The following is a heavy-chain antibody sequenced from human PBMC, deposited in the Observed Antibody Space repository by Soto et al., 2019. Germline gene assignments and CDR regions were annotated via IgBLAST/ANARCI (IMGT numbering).Heavy chain of an antibody. J-gene: IGHJ4*02. Sequence: SETLSLTCTVSGGSISSEGYYWSWFRQLPGKGLEWIGDIYYSGTTYHSPSLRSRLTISGDASKNQFSLKLSSVTAADTALYYCARGRGYSYGPYYFDYWGQGTLVTVSS. V-gene: IGHV4-31*03. CDR1: GGSISSEGYY. CDR3: ARGRGYSYGPYYFDY. CDR2: IYYSGTT. D-gene: IGHD5-18*01.